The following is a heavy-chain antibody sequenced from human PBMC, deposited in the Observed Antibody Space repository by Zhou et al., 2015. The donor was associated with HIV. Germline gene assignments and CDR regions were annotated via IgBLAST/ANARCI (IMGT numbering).Heavy chain of an antibody. Sequence: QVQLVQSGAEVKKPGSSVKVSCKASGGTFSNYGVGWVRQAPGQGLEWMGGFIFNFASARFPQKFQGRVTISADASTHTVYMVLSNLRSEDTALYYCGRAPPQAGGWFLWHLDPWGPEPWSPSPQ. D-gene: IGHD6-19*01. CDR3: GRAPPQAGGWFLWHLDP. CDR1: GGTFSNYG. CDR2: FIFNFASA. V-gene: IGHV1-69*01. J-gene: IGHJ5*02.